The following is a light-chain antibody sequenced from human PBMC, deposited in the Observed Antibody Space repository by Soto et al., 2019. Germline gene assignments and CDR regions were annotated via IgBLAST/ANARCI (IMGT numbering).Light chain of an antibody. Sequence: DIQMTQSPSSLSASVGDRVTITCRASQDISNYLAWFQQQPGKVPKLLIYAASTLQSGVPSRFSGSGSGTDFTLTISSLQPEDVATYYCQKYNGAPRAFGQGTKVEIK. J-gene: IGKJ1*01. CDR3: QKYNGAPRA. CDR1: QDISNY. CDR2: AAS. V-gene: IGKV1-27*01.